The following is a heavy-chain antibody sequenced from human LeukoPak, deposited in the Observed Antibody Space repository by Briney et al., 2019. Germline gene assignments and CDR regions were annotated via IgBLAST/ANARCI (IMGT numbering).Heavy chain of an antibody. CDR3: ASRRGYSYGRTLDY. V-gene: IGHV4-34*01. CDR2: INRSGST. J-gene: IGHJ4*02. CDR1: GGSFSGYY. D-gene: IGHD5-18*01. Sequence: SETLSLTCAVYGGSFSGYYWSWIRQPPGKGLEWIGEINRSGSTNYNPSLKSRVTISVDTSKNQFSLKLSSVTAADTAVYYCASRRGYSYGRTLDYWGQGTLVTVSS.